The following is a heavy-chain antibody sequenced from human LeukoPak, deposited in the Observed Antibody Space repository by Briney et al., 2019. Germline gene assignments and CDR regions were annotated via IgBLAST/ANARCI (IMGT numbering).Heavy chain of an antibody. Sequence: SDTVSLLCTVWGDSNSIYYWICTPKPRGRAREGIGYIHSKENTYYNPCLKSRVTVSLDTSMKQFSMMVNSVTAADTAVYYWARHGQEGDLSDSGSYNAFDIWGRGTMVSVS. CDR1: GDSNSIYY. J-gene: IGHJ3*02. D-gene: IGHD3-10*01. CDR2: IHSKENT. V-gene: IGHV4-59*08. CDR3: ARHGQEGDLSDSGSYNAFDI.